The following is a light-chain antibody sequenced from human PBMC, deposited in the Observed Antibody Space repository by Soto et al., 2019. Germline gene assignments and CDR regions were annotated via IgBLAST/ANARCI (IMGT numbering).Light chain of an antibody. CDR1: QRVSSN. CDR3: QQYNNWPRT. V-gene: IGKV3-15*01. J-gene: IGKJ1*01. Sequence: EIVMTQSPVTLSVSPGERATPTCRASQRVSSNVAWYQQKPGQAPRHLIYGASARATGIPARFSGSGSGTDFTLTISSLQSEDFAVYYCQQYNNWPRTFGQGTKVDI. CDR2: GAS.